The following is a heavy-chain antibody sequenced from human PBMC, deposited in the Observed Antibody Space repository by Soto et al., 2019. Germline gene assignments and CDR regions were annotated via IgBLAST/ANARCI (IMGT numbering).Heavy chain of an antibody. V-gene: IGHV4-61*08. J-gene: IGHJ3*02. CDR3: ARDGYSRYAFDI. D-gene: IGHD4-4*01. CDR2: ISYSGST. CDR1: GGSINSGGYC. Sequence: SETLSLTCTVSGGSINSGGYCWSWIRQHPGKGLEWIGYISYSGSTNYNPSLKSRVTISVDTSKNQFSLKLSSVTAADTAVYYCARDGYSRYAFDIWGQGTMVTVSS.